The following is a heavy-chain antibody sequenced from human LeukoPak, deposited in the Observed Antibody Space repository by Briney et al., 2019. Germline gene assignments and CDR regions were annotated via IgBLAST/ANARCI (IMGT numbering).Heavy chain of an antibody. CDR3: ARDTVYSWSEYFQY. CDR2: IKQDGSET. D-gene: IGHD1-26*01. V-gene: IGHV3-7*03. Sequence: PGGSLRLSCAASGFTFSSYWMNWVRQAPGKGLEWVANIKQDGSETYYVDSVKGRFTISRDNAKNSLYLQMNSLRAEDTAVYYCARDTVYSWSEYFQYWGQGTLVTVSS. J-gene: IGHJ1*01. CDR1: GFTFSSYW.